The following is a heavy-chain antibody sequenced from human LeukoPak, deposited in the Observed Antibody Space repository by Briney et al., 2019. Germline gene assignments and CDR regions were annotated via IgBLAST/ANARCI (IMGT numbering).Heavy chain of an antibody. CDR3: ARAGDLTAIGWFDP. CDR2: ISAYNGNT. V-gene: IGHV1-18*01. Sequence: ASVNVSCKSSGYTFTSYGISWVRQPPGQGLEWMGWISAYNGNTNYARKLQGRATMTTDTSTSTAYMELRSLRYDDTAVYYCARAGDLTAIGWFDPWGQGTLVTVSS. D-gene: IGHD2-21*02. J-gene: IGHJ5*02. CDR1: GYTFTSYG.